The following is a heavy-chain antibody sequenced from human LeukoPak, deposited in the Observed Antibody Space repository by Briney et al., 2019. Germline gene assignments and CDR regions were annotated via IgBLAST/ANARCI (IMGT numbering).Heavy chain of an antibody. CDR1: GYTLTELS. V-gene: IGHV1-24*01. Sequence: ASVTVSCKVSGYTLTELSMHWVRQAPGKGLEWMGGFDPEDGETIYAQKFQGRVTMTEDTSTDTAYMELSSLRSEDTAVYYCATDLVGYSYGLSGYDYWGQGTLVTVSS. D-gene: IGHD5-18*01. CDR3: ATDLVGYSYGLSGYDY. J-gene: IGHJ4*02. CDR2: FDPEDGET.